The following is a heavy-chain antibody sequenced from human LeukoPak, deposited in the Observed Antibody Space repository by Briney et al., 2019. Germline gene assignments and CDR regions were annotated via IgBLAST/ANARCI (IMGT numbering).Heavy chain of an antibody. V-gene: IGHV3-66*01. CDR1: GFTVSSNY. Sequence: GGSLRLSCAASGFTVSSNYMSWVRQAPGKGLEWVSVIYSGGSTYYADSVKGRFTISRDNSKNTLYLQMNSLRAEDTAVYYCAREGYSSGWYQSAFDYWGQGTLVTVSS. J-gene: IGHJ4*02. D-gene: IGHD6-19*01. CDR2: IYSGGST. CDR3: AREGYSSGWYQSAFDY.